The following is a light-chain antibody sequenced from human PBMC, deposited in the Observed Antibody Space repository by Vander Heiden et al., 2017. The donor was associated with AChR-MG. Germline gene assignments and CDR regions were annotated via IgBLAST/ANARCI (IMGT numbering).Light chain of an antibody. Sequence: QSALPHPRPESGPPGHSLTIPCTGTTSDVGGYNYVSWYQQHPGKAPKLVIYDVSKRPSGVPDRFSGAKSGNTAALTISGLQAEDEADYYCCSYAGSYTWVFGGGTKLTVL. CDR3: CSYAGSYTWV. J-gene: IGLJ3*02. CDR1: TSDVGGYNY. CDR2: DVS. V-gene: IGLV2-11*01.